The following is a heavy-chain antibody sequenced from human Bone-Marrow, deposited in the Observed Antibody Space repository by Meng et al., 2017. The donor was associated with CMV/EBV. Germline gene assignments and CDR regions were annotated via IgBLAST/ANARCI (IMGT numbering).Heavy chain of an antibody. CDR3: ARVDGATTYTLYAFDI. Sequence: GESLKISCAASGFTFSNYWMHWVRQAPGKGLVWVSRIKSDGTITNYANSVKGRFTISRDNAKNTLYLQMNSLRAEDTAVYYCARVDGATTYTLYAFDIWGQGTMVTVSS. CDR1: GFTFSNYW. V-gene: IGHV3-74*01. CDR2: IKSDGTIT. J-gene: IGHJ3*02. D-gene: IGHD3-16*01.